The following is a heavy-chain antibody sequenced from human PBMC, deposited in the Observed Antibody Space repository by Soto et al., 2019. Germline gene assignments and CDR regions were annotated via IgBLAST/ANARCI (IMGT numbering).Heavy chain of an antibody. CDR1: GFTFSSYA. D-gene: IGHD3-16*01. J-gene: IGHJ3*02. Sequence: HPGGSLRLSCAASGFTFSSYAMHWVRQAPGKGLEYVSAISSNGGSTYYANSVKGRFTISRDNSKNTLYLQMGSLRAEDMVVYYCARAWGSVPKGPFDIWGQGTMVTVSS. CDR3: ARAWGSVPKGPFDI. V-gene: IGHV3-64*01. CDR2: ISSNGGST.